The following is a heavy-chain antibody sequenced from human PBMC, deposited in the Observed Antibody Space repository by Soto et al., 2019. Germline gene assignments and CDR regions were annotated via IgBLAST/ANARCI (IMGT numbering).Heavy chain of an antibody. V-gene: IGHV4-59*08. CDR3: AKHRSDAFDI. J-gene: IGHJ3*02. CDR2: IYYTGST. CDR1: GGSISGYY. Sequence: SETLSLTCTVSGGSISGYYWSWIRQPPGKRLEWIGYIYYTGSTNYNPSLRSRVTISIDTSKNQFSLQLSSVTAADTAVYYCAKHRSDAFDIWGQGTMVTVSS.